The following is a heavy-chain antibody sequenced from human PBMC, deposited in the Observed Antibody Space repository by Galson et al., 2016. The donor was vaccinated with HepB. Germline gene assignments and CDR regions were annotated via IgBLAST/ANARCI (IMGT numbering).Heavy chain of an antibody. D-gene: IGHD3-16*01. CDR2: ITDSGST. V-gene: IGHV4-34*01. CDR3: ARGGSSPGLRWGPPKWFPPTTVDY. Sequence: SETLSLTCAVDGGSFSAYYWNWIRQPPGKGLEWVGEITDSGSTNYNPSLTSRLTMSVDASKNQFSLKLSSVTAADTAVYYCARGGSSPGLRWGPPKWFPPTTVDYWGQGTLVTVSS. CDR1: GGSFSAYY. J-gene: IGHJ4*02.